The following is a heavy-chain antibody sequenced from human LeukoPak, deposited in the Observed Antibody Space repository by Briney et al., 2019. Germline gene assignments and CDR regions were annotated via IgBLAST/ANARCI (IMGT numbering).Heavy chain of an antibody. V-gene: IGHV4-59*01. CDR3: ARITAGTGAFDI. Sequence: SETLSLTCTVSGGSISSYYWSWIRQPPGKGLEWIGYIYYSGSTNYNPSLKSRVTISVDTSKNQFSLKLSSVTAADTAVYYCARITAGTGAFDIWGQGTMVTVSS. CDR2: IYYSGST. D-gene: IGHD6-19*01. J-gene: IGHJ3*02. CDR1: GGSISSYY.